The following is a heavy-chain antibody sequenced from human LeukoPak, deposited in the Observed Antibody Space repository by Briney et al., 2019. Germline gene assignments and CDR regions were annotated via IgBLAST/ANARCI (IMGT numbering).Heavy chain of an antibody. CDR2: ITSSSGSI. CDR1: GFTFSSYS. J-gene: IGHJ4*02. CDR3: ARDRDGYNSSPFES. V-gene: IGHV3-48*04. Sequence: GGSLRLSCAASGFTFSSYSMNWVRQAPGKGLEWVSYITSSSGSIYYADSVKGRFTISRDNAKNTLYLQMNSLRAEDTALYYCARDRDGYNSSPFESWGQGTLVTVSS. D-gene: IGHD5-24*01.